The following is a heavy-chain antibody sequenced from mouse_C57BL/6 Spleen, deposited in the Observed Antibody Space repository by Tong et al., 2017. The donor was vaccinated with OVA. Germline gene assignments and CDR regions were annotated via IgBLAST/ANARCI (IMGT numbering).Heavy chain of an antibody. Sequence: EVQLQESGAELVRPGASVKLSCTASGFNIKDDYMHWVKQRPEQGLEWIGWIDPENGDTEYASKFQGKATITADTSSNTAYLQLSSLTSEDSAVYFCARDYYGSSHLGYWGQGTTLTVSS. CDR3: ARDYYGSSHLGY. CDR2: IDPENGDT. CDR1: GFNIKDDY. J-gene: IGHJ2*01. V-gene: IGHV14-4*01. D-gene: IGHD1-1*01.